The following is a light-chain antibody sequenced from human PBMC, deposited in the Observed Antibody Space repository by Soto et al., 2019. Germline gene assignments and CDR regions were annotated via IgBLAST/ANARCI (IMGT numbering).Light chain of an antibody. CDR3: SSYRSTNTVV. CDR2: EVS. J-gene: IGLJ3*02. CDR1: GSDVGGYNY. Sequence: QSVLTQPASVSGSFGQSITISCTGTGSDVGGYNYVSWYQQHPGKAPKVMIYEVSIRPSGVSPRFSGSKSGNTASLSISGLQAEDEAEYYCSSYRSTNTVVFGGGTKLTVL. V-gene: IGLV2-14*01.